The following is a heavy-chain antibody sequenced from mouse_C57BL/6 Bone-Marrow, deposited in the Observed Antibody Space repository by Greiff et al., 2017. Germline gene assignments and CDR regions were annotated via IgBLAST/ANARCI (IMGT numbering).Heavy chain of an antibody. CDR1: GFTFSSYG. CDR2: ISSGGSYT. Sequence: EVQGVESGGDLVKPGGSLKLSCAASGFTFSSYGMSWVRQTPDKRLEWVATISSGGSYTYYPDSVKGRFTISRDNAKNTLYLQMSSLKSEDTAMYCCARHGYDYDRYYYAMDYWGQGTSVTVSS. V-gene: IGHV5-6*01. J-gene: IGHJ4*01. D-gene: IGHD2-4*01. CDR3: ARHGYDYDRYYYAMDY.